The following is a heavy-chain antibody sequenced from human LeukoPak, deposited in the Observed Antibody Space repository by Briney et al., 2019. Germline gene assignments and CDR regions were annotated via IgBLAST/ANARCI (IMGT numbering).Heavy chain of an antibody. V-gene: IGHV1-46*01. J-gene: IGHJ6*03. D-gene: IGHD5-12*01. CDR1: GYTFTSYY. Sequence: GASVKVSCKASGYTFTSYYMHWVRQAPGQGLEWMGIINPSGGSTSYAQKFQGRVTMTRDMSTSTVYMELSSLRPEDTAVYYCASSTRATAIYYYLMDVWGKGTTVTVSS. CDR2: INPSGGST. CDR3: ASSTRATAIYYYLMDV.